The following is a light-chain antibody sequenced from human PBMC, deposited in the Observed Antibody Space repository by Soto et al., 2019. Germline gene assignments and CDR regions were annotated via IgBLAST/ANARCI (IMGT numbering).Light chain of an antibody. J-gene: IGKJ2*03. Sequence: DIQMTQSPSTLSASVGDRVTITCRASQSISSWLAWYQQKPGKAPKLLIHNASSVESGVPSRFSGSCSGTDFTLTISSLQPDDFAYYYCQQYNSFFLSFGQGTKLEIK. CDR2: NAS. CDR3: QQYNSFFLS. CDR1: QSISSW. V-gene: IGKV1-5*01.